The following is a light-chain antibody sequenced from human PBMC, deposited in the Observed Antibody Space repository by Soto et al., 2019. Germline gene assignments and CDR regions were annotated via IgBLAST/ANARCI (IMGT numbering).Light chain of an antibody. CDR3: QHTTDFT. CDR1: SSSKW. CDR2: DVS. V-gene: IGKV1-5*01. J-gene: IGKJ2*01. Sequence: DIQMTQSPSTLAASVGDTVTMTCRSSSKWLAWYQKKPGKAPKLLIYDVSNLERGVPPRFNGSTSGAESTLTITGLQPDDLGTYYCQHTTDFTFGQGTKVEIK.